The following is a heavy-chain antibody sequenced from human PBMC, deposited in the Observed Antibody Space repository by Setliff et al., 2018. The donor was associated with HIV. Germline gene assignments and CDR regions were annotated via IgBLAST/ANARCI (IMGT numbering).Heavy chain of an antibody. V-gene: IGHV4-31*03. D-gene: IGHD3-22*01. CDR3: ARRDRSGFYYWYFDL. CDR2: SDYNRRT. Sequence: PSETLSLTCTVSGGSISTGGYYWSWIRQQPGKGLEWIGYSDYNRRTYYNPSLKSRVTISVDTSKNQFSLKLSSVTAADTAVYYCARRDRSGFYYWYFDLWGRGTLVTVSS. CDR1: GGSISTGGYY. J-gene: IGHJ2*01.